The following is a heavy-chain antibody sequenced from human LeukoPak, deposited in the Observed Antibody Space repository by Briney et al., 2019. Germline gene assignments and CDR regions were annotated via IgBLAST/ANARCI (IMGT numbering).Heavy chain of an antibody. J-gene: IGHJ3*02. D-gene: IGHD3-10*01. CDR3: VRDDTYYDAFDI. V-gene: IGHV3-7*01. Sequence: GGSLRLSCTASGFTFSSYWMSWVRQAPGKGLEWVANIKQDGSEKYYVDSAKGRFTISRDNAKNTLYLQMNSLRAEDTAVYYCVRDDTYYDAFDIWGQGTMVTVSS. CDR2: IKQDGSEK. CDR1: GFTFSSYW.